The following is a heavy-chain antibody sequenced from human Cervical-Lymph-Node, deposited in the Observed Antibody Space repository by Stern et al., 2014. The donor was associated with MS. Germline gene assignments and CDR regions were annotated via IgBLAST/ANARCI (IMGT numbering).Heavy chain of an antibody. Sequence: QLQLQESGPGLVKPSGTLSLTCTVSGGSISSSDYYWVWIRQPPGKGMEWIGSMHYSGSAYYNPSLKSRVTISVDTSRNQFSLSLSSVTTTETAVYYCARQIYWNYQEVDWFDTWGQGTLVTVAS. CDR3: ARQIYWNYQEVDWFDT. J-gene: IGHJ5*02. V-gene: IGHV4-39*01. D-gene: IGHD1-7*01. CDR1: GGSISSSDYY. CDR2: MHYSGSA.